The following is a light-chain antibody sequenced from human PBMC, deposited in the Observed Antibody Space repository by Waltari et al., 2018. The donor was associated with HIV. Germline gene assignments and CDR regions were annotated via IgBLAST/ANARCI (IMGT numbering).Light chain of an antibody. CDR3: QSYDSSLSGSVV. CDR2: GNE. J-gene: IGLJ2*01. Sequence: QSVLTQPPSVSGAPGQRVTISCTGSSSNIGAGYDVHWYQQLPGTAPKLLIYGNEYRPSGVPDRFSGSKSGTSASLAITGLQAEDEADYYCQSYDSSLSGSVVFGGGTKVTVL. V-gene: IGLV1-40*01. CDR1: SSNIGAGYD.